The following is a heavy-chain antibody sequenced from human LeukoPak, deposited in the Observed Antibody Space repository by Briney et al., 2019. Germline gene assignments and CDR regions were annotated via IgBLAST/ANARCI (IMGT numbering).Heavy chain of an antibody. Sequence: ASVKVSCKASGYTFSSYDINWVRQATGQGLEWMGWMNPNSGNTGYAQKFQGRVTITRNTSISTAYMELSSLRSEDTAVYYCARWGYSYGIYYYYYMDVWGKGTTVTVSS. D-gene: IGHD5-18*01. J-gene: IGHJ6*03. CDR1: GYTFSSYD. V-gene: IGHV1-8*03. CDR2: MNPNSGNT. CDR3: ARWGYSYGIYYYYYMDV.